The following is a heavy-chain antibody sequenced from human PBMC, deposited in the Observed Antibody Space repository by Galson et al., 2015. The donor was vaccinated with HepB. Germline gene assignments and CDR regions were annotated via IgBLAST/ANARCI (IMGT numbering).Heavy chain of an antibody. CDR3: ARMGTVTAFNDRAYFDY. D-gene: IGHD2-21*02. Sequence: PALVKPTQTLTLTCTFSGFSLITTGMSVSWLRQPPGKALEWLALIDWDDDKFYNTSLKTRLTISRDTSKNHVVLTMTNMDPVDTATYYCARMGTVTAFNDRAYFDYWGQGTQVTVSS. J-gene: IGHJ4*02. CDR2: IDWDDDK. V-gene: IGHV2-70*01. CDR1: GFSLITTGMS.